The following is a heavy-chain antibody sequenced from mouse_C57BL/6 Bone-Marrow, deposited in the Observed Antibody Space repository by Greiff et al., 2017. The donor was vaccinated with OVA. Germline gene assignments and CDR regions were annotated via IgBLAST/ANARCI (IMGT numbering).Heavy chain of an antibody. J-gene: IGHJ1*03. CDR1: GYTFTSYW. CDR2: IYPGSGST. V-gene: IGHV1-55*01. Sequence: VQLQQPGAELVKPGASVKMSCKASGYTFTSYWITWVKQRPEQGLEWIGDIYPGSGSTNYNEKFKSKATLTVDTSSSTAYMQLSSLTYEDSAVYYCERRYYGSSYWYFDVWGKGTTVTVSS. D-gene: IGHD1-1*01. CDR3: ERRYYGSSYWYFDV.